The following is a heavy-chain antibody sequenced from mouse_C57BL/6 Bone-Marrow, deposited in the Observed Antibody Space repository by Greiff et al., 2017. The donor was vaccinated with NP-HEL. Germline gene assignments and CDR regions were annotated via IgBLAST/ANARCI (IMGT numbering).Heavy chain of an antibody. CDR1: GYTFTDYY. CDR2: INPYNGGT. J-gene: IGHJ2*01. V-gene: IGHV1-19*01. Sequence: EIQLQQSGPVLVKPGASVKMSCKASGYTFTDYYMNWVKQSHGKSLEWIGVINPYNGGTSYNQQFKGKATLTVDKSSSTAYMELNSLTSEDAAVYYCARTTLLLRGFDYWGQGTTLTVSS. CDR3: ARTTLLLRGFDY. D-gene: IGHD1-1*01.